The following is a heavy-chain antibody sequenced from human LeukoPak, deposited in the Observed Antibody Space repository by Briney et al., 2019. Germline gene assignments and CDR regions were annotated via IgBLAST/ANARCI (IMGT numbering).Heavy chain of an antibody. CDR3: ALPGGRSVTTTPLGFDY. J-gene: IGHJ4*02. CDR2: IIPIFGTA. D-gene: IGHD4-17*01. CDR1: GGTFSIYA. Sequence: GASVKVSCKASGGTFSIYAISWVRQAPGQGLEWMGGIIPIFGTANYAQKFQGRVTITTDESTSTDYMELSSLRSEDTAVWYCALPGGRSVTTTPLGFDYWGQGTLVTVSS. V-gene: IGHV1-69*05.